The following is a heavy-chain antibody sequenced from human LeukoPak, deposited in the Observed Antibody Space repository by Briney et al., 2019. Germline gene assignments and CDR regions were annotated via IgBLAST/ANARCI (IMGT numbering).Heavy chain of an antibody. CDR3: SRDPRPCDY. CDR1: GFTFDDYA. Sequence: GRSLRLSCAASGFTFDDYAMHWVRQAPGKGLEWVSGISWNSGSIGYADSVKGRFTISRDNAQNSLYLQMNSLRDEDTAVYYCSRDPRPCDYWGQGTLVTVSS. CDR2: ISWNSGSI. V-gene: IGHV3-9*01. J-gene: IGHJ4*02.